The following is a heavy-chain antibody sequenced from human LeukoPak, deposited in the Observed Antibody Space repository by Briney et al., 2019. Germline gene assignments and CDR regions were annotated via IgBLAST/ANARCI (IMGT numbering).Heavy chain of an antibody. V-gene: IGHV3-23*01. Sequence: GGSLRLSCAASGFTFSSDAMSGVRHAPGQGLDWSAAIICIVGSTYYADSVKGGFTISRDNSKNTIYLQSNALRAEHTSVYYSGKAGGGLVGDTLGAFDIWGQGTMVTVSS. J-gene: IGHJ3*02. CDR2: IICIVGST. CDR3: GKAGGGLVGDTLGAFDI. D-gene: IGHD1-26*01. CDR1: GFTFSSDA.